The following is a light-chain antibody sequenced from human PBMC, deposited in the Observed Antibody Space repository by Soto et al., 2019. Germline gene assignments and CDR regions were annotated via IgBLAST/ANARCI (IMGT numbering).Light chain of an antibody. Sequence: QSVLTQPASVSGSPGQSITISCTGTSSDVGGYNYVSWYQQHPGKAPKLMIYEVTNRPSGVSNRFSGSKSGNTASLTISGLQAEDEADYYCSSYTSSSTLVVFGGWTKLTVL. CDR2: EVT. J-gene: IGLJ2*01. CDR1: SSDVGGYNY. V-gene: IGLV2-14*01. CDR3: SSYTSSSTLVV.